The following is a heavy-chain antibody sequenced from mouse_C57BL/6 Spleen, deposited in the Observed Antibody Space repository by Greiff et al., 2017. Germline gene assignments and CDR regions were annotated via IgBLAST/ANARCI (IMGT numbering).Heavy chain of an antibody. V-gene: IGHV1-39*01. CDR1: GYSFTDYN. CDR3: ASDGSSYWYFDV. D-gene: IGHD1-1*01. Sequence: VQLKESGPELVKPGASVKISCKASGYSFTDYNMNWVKQSNGKSLEWIGVINPNYGTTSYNQKFKGKATLTVDQTSSTAYMQLNSLTSEDSAVYYCASDGSSYWYFDVWGTGTTGTVSS. J-gene: IGHJ1*03. CDR2: INPNYGTT.